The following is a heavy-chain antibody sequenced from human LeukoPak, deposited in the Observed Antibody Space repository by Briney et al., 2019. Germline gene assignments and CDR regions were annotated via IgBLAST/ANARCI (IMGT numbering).Heavy chain of an antibody. CDR3: ARITMVRGVIFDWYFDL. Sequence: ASVKVSCKASGYTFTSYGILWVRQAPGQGLEWMGWISAYNGNTKYAQKLQGRVTMTADTSTSIAHMELRSLRSDDTAVYYCARITMVRGVIFDWYFDLWGRGTLVTVSS. CDR2: ISAYNGNT. V-gene: IGHV1-18*01. D-gene: IGHD3-10*01. CDR1: GYTFTSYG. J-gene: IGHJ2*01.